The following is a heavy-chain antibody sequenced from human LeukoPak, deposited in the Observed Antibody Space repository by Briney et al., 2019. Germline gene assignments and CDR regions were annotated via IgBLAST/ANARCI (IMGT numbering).Heavy chain of an antibody. V-gene: IGHV1-18*01. CDR3: ARDAVESILTGYYGFDY. Sequence: ASVKVSCKASGYTFTSYGISWVRQAPGQGLEWMGWISAYNGNTNYAQKLQGRVTMTTDTSTSTAYMELRSLRSDDTAVYYCARDAVESILTGYYGFDYWGQGTLVTVSS. D-gene: IGHD3-9*01. CDR2: ISAYNGNT. J-gene: IGHJ4*02. CDR1: GYTFTSYG.